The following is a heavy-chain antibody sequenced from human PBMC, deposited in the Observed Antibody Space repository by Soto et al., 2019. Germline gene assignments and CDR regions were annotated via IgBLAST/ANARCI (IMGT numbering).Heavy chain of an antibody. CDR2: ISSSSSYI. J-gene: IGHJ4*02. D-gene: IGHD2-15*01. CDR1: GFTFSSYS. V-gene: IGHV3-21*01. CDR3: ARDGSGVVVATTFDY. Sequence: GGSLRLSCAASGFTFSSYSMNWVRQAPGKGLEWVSSISSSSSYIYYADSVKGRFTISRDNAKNSLYLQMNSLRAEDTAVYYCARDGSGVVVATTFDYWGQGTLVTVSS.